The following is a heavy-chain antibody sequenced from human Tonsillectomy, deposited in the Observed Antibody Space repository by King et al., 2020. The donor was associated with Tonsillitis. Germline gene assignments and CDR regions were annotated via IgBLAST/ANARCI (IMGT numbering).Heavy chain of an antibody. J-gene: IGHJ4*02. CDR3: TTPGMGSYEFDY. CDR2: IKSKTDGGTT. V-gene: IGHV3-15*01. Sequence: VQLVESGGGLVKPGGSLRLSCAASGFTFSNAWMSWVRQAPGKGLEWVGRIKSKTDGGTTDYAAPVKGIFTISRDDSKNTLYLQMNSLKTEDTAVYYCTTPGMGSYEFDYWGQGTLVTVSS. D-gene: IGHD1-26*01. CDR1: GFTFSNAW.